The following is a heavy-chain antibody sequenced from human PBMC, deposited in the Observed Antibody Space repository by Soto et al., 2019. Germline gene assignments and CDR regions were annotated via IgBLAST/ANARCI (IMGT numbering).Heavy chain of an antibody. D-gene: IGHD6-19*01. CDR3: ARRLQWQLRPLDS. Sequence: AGGSLRLSCEGSGFTFNDYYMTWIRQAPGKGLEWVAYINTLSTAIYYADSVKGRFTISRDSAKNSLYLQMNGLRAEDTATYYCARRLQWQLRPLDSWGRGXLVTVYS. CDR2: INTLSTAI. V-gene: IGHV3-11*01. J-gene: IGHJ4*02. CDR1: GFTFNDYY.